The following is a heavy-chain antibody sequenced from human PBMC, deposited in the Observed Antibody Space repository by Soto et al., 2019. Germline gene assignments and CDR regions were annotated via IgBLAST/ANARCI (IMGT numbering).Heavy chain of an antibody. Sequence: EVQLLESGGGLVQPGGSLRLSCAASGFTFSSYAMSWVGQAPGKGLEWVSAISGSGGSTYYADSVKGRFTISRDNSKNTLYLQMNSLRDEDTAVYYCAKDREYCSGGSCYSSEYFQHWGQGTLVTVSS. CDR1: GFTFSSYA. CDR3: AKDREYCSGGSCYSSEYFQH. V-gene: IGHV3-23*01. D-gene: IGHD2-15*01. J-gene: IGHJ1*01. CDR2: ISGSGGST.